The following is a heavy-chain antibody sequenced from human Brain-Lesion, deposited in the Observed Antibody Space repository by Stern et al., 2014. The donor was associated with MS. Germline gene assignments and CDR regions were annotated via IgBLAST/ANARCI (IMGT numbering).Heavy chain of an antibody. D-gene: IGHD1-26*01. CDR2: FDPEDVET. CDR1: GYTLTELS. CDR3: ATLSPGAGGNYYRHFDY. J-gene: IGHJ4*02. Sequence: QLEQSGAEVKKPGASVKVSCKVSGYTLTELSMHWVRQAPRKGIEWMGGFDPEDVETIYAQKFQGRVTMTEDTSADTAYMELSSLRSEDTAVYYCATLSPGAGGNYYRHFDYWGQGTLVTVSS. V-gene: IGHV1-24*01.